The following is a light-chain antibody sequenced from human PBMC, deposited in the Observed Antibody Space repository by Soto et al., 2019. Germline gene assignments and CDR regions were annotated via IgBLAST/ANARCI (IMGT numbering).Light chain of an antibody. Sequence: EIVLTQSPCTLSLSPGERATLSCRASQSVSSSYLAWYQQKPGQAPRLLIYGASSRATGIPDRFSGSGSGTDFTLTISRLEPEDFAVYYCQHYDSSPFTFGPGTKVDIK. J-gene: IGKJ3*01. CDR3: QHYDSSPFT. CDR2: GAS. CDR1: QSVSSSY. V-gene: IGKV3-20*01.